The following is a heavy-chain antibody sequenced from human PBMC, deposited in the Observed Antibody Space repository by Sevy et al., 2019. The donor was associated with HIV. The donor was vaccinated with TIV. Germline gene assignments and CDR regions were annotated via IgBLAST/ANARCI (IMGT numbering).Heavy chain of an antibody. CDR2: ISYDGSSK. Sequence: GGSLRLSCAASGFIFSSYGMHWVGQAPGKGLEWVTIISYDGSSKYYADSVKGRFTISRDNSENILYLQMNSLRTDDTAVYYCVKGGVTWELLDYWGQGTLVTVSS. J-gene: IGHJ4*02. CDR3: VKGGVTWELLDY. D-gene: IGHD1-26*01. CDR1: GFIFSSYG. V-gene: IGHV3-30*18.